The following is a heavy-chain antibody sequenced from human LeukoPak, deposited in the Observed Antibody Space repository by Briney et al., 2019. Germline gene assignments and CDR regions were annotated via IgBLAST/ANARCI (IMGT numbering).Heavy chain of an antibody. Sequence: SETLSLTCTVSGGSISTSSYYWGWIRQPPGKAPEWIGNIYYSGRTYYNPSLKSRVTISVDTSKNQFSLKLSSVTAADTAVYYCARANDMTDSSGTFDYWGQGTLVTVSS. CDR3: ARANDMTDSSGTFDY. J-gene: IGHJ4*02. CDR1: GGSISTSSYY. V-gene: IGHV4-39*07. D-gene: IGHD3-22*01. CDR2: IYYSGRT.